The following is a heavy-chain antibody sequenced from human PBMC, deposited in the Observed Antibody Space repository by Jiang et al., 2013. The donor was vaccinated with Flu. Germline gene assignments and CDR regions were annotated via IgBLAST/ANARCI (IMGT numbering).Heavy chain of an antibody. CDR3: ARAHEGVRGVIDY. D-gene: IGHD3-10*01. CDR1: GFTVSSTY. CDR2: IYSGGDT. V-gene: IGHV3-53*04. Sequence: QLLESGGGLVQPGGSLRLSCAASGFTVSSTYMNWVRQAPGKGLEWVSVIYSGGDTYYGDSVKGRFTISRHNSKNTLFLQMNTLRTDDTAVYYCARAHEGVRGVIDYWGQGTLVTVSS. J-gene: IGHJ4*02.